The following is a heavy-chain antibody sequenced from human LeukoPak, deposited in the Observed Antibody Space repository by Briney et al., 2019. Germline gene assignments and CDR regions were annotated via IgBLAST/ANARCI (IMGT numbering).Heavy chain of an antibody. D-gene: IGHD5-18*01. Sequence: GGSLRLSCAASGFTFSSYAMSWVRQAPGKGLEWVSDINGSGGSTYYADSVKGRFTISRDSSKNTLYLQMNGLRAEDTAVYYCSKRAAMVNRYYYYYYMAVWGKGTPVTVS. J-gene: IGHJ6*03. V-gene: IGHV3-23*01. CDR1: GFTFSSYA. CDR2: INGSGGST. CDR3: SKRAAMVNRYYYYYYMAV.